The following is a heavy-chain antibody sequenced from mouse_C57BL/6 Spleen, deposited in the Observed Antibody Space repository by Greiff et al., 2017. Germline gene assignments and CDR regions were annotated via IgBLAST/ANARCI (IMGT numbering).Heavy chain of an antibody. CDR1: GFTFSSYA. D-gene: IGHD4-1*02. CDR3: TSGGQLGRGDWFAY. Sequence: EVKLEESGEGLVKPGGSLKLSCAASGFTFSSYAMSWVRQTPEKRLEWVAYISSGGDYIYYADTVKGRFTISRDNARNTLYLQMSSLKSEDTAMYYCTSGGQLGRGDWFAYWGQGTLVTVSA. CDR2: ISSGGDYI. V-gene: IGHV5-9-1*02. J-gene: IGHJ3*01.